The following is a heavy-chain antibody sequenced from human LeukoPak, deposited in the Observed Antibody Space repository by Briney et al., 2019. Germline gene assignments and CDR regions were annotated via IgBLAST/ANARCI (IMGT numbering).Heavy chain of an antibody. Sequence: PSETLSLTCAVYGGSFSGYYWGWIRQPPGKGLEWIGEINHSGSTNYNPSLKSRVTVSVDTSKNQFSLKLSSVTAADTAVYYCARGDSYYYDSSGQTSLDYWGQGTLVTVSS. V-gene: IGHV4-34*01. CDR3: ARGDSYYYDSSGQTSLDY. J-gene: IGHJ4*02. D-gene: IGHD3-22*01. CDR2: INHSGST. CDR1: GGSFSGYY.